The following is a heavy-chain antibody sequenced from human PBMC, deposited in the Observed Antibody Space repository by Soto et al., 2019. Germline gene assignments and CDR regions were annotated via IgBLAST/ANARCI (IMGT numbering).Heavy chain of an antibody. CDR3: AGDSSGYWGEAFDY. Sequence: EVQLLESGGGLVQPGGSLRLSCAASGFTFSSYAMSWVRQAPGKGLEWVSAISGSGGSTYYADSVKGRFTISRDNSKNTLYVQMNSLRVEDTAVYYCAGDSSGYWGEAFDYWGQGTLVTVSS. CDR2: ISGSGGST. D-gene: IGHD3-22*01. CDR1: GFTFSSYA. J-gene: IGHJ4*02. V-gene: IGHV3-23*01.